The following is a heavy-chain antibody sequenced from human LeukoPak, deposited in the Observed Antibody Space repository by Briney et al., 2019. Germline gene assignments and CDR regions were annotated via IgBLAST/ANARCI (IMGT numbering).Heavy chain of an antibody. CDR2: INPSGGRT. D-gene: IGHD3-10*01. V-gene: IGHV1-46*01. J-gene: IGHJ6*02. CDR1: GYTFTSYY. CDR3: ARSDGVTIDYYYYGMDV. Sequence: ASVKVSCKASGYTFTSYYMHWVRQAPGQGLEWMGIINPSGGRTSYAQKFQGRVTMTRDTSTSTVYMELSSLRSEDTAVYYCARSDGVTIDYYYYGMDVWGQGTTVTVSS.